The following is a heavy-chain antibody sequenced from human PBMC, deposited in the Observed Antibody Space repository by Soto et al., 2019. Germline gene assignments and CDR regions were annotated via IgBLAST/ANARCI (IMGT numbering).Heavy chain of an antibody. CDR2: IIPIFGTA. D-gene: IGHD2-2*01. CDR3: AREYCSSTSCPLDY. Sequence: SVKVSCKASGGTFSSYAISWVRQAPGQGLEWMGGIIPIFGTANYAQKFQGRVTITADKSTSTAYMELSSLRSEDTAVYYCAREYCSSTSCPLDYWGQGTLVTVSS. J-gene: IGHJ4*02. CDR1: GGTFSSYA. V-gene: IGHV1-69*06.